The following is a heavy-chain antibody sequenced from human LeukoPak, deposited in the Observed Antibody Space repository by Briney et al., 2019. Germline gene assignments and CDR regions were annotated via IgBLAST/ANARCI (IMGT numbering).Heavy chain of an antibody. Sequence: PGRSLRLSCAASGFTFDNYAMHWVRQAPREGLEWVSGGSWNSGSIGYADSMKGRFTISRDNAKNTEYLQMNSLSSEDMALYYCAKVATRYYDSSGYYSHYFDYCGEGTLVTVS. D-gene: IGHD3-22*01. CDR2: GSWNSGSI. CDR3: AKVATRYYDSSGYYSHYFDY. J-gene: IGHJ4*02. CDR1: GFTFDNYA. V-gene: IGHV3-9*03.